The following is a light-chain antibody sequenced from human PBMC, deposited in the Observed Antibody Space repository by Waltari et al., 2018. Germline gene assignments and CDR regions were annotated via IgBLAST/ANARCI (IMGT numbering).Light chain of an antibody. J-gene: IGLJ2*01. Sequence: SSISQVAFAFRSPGQLITRPFTWYRKYVGRYNFVHWYQQHPGKATKLLIYEVTKRPSGTSNRFSGSKSGNTASMTISGLQAEDEAVYSCCSYAGSARLVFGGGTRLTVL. V-gene: IGLV2-23*02. CDR3: CSYAGSARLV. CDR2: EVT. CDR1: RKYVGRYNF.